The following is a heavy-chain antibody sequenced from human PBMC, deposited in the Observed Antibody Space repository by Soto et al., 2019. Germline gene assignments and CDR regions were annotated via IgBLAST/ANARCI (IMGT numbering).Heavy chain of an antibody. D-gene: IGHD6-19*01. CDR1: GFTFSSYD. Sequence: EVQLVESGGGLVQPGGSLRLSCAASGFTFSSYDMHWVRQATGKGLEWVSTIGTAGDTYYSGSVKGRFTISRESAENSVYLQMNSLRAGDTAVYYCARDGGIAVAGYYSCYGMDVWGQGTTVTVSS. CDR3: ARDGGIAVAGYYSCYGMDV. CDR2: IGTAGDT. V-gene: IGHV3-13*04. J-gene: IGHJ6*02.